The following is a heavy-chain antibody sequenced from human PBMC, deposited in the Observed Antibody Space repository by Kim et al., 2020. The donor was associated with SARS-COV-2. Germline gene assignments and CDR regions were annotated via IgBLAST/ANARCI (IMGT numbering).Heavy chain of an antibody. V-gene: IGHV3-7*03. Sequence: GGETYYVDSVKGRFTISRDNAKNSVYLQMDRLRAGDTAVYYCATDGDGWGQGTTVTVSS. CDR3: ATDGDG. J-gene: IGHJ6*02. CDR2: GGET.